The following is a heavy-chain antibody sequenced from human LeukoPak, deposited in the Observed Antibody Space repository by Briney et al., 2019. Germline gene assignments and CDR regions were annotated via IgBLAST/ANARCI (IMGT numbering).Heavy chain of an antibody. J-gene: IGHJ3*02. CDR2: ISGGDSVYT. V-gene: IGHV3-23*01. CDR1: GFTFSTYA. CDR3: AKDPVIGAPHVFDI. Sequence: PGGSLRLSCAASGFTFSTYALSWVRQAPGKGLEWVSAISGGDSVYTYYADSVKGRFTISRDNPKSTLYLQMNRLRADDTAVYYCAKDPVIGAPHVFDIWGHGTMVTVSS.